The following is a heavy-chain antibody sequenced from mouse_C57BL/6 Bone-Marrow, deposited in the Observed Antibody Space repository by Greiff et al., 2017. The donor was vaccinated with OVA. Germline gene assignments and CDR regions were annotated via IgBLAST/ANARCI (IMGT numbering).Heavy chain of an antibody. Sequence: EVKLQESGPGLVKPSQSLSLTCSVTGYSITSGYYWNWIRQFPGNKLEWMGYISYDGSNNYNPSLKNRISITRDTSKNQFFLKLNSVTTEDTATYYCAIGIDDYWGQGTTLTVSS. CDR3: AIGIDDY. CDR1: GYSITSGYY. V-gene: IGHV3-6*01. CDR2: ISYDGSN. J-gene: IGHJ2*01.